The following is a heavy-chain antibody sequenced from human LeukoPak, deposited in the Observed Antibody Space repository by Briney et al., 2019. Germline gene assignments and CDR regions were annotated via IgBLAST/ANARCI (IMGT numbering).Heavy chain of an antibody. J-gene: IGHJ5*02. D-gene: IGHD1-26*01. CDR2: ISSSGSTI. Sequence: PGGSLRLSCAASGFTFSSYEMNWVRQAPEKGLEWVSYISSSGSTIYYADSVKGRFTISRDNAKNSLYLQMNSLRAEDTAVYYCTRGASGSYELWFDPWGQGTLVTVSS. CDR1: GFTFSSYE. V-gene: IGHV3-48*03. CDR3: TRGASGSYELWFDP.